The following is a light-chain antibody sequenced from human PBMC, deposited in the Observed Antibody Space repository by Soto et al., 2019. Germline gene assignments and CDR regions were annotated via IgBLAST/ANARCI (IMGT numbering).Light chain of an antibody. V-gene: IGKV1-39*01. CDR2: ATS. CDR3: QQSYGIPPFT. J-gene: IGKJ3*01. Sequence: DIQMTQSPSTLSASVGDRVTVTCRASQSISRWLAWYQQKPGKAPKLLIYATSKLQSGVPSRFSGSGSGTDFTLSISSLQPEDVATYYCQQSYGIPPFTFGPGTKVDIK. CDR1: QSISRW.